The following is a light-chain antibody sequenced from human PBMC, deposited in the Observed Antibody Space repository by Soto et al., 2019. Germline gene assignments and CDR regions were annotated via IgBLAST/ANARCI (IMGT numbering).Light chain of an antibody. CDR3: QQSYSTPIT. V-gene: IGKV1-39*01. J-gene: IGKJ5*01. CDR2: GVS. Sequence: DIQMMQSPPSLSASVGDRVTITCLASQSVRTYLNWYQQKPGRAPDLLIYGVSTLHTGVPSRFSGAGSGTDFTLTISSLQPEDFATYYCQQSYSTPITFGQGTRLEI. CDR1: QSVRTY.